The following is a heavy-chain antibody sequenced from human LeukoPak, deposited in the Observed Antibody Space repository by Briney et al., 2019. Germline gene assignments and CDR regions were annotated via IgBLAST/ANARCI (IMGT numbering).Heavy chain of an antibody. D-gene: IGHD3-22*01. CDR3: AKDGNYYDSSGYYRYYFDY. V-gene: IGHV3-23*01. CDR1: GFTFSSYW. Sequence: GGSLRLSCAASGFTFSSYWISWVRQAPGKGLEWVSAISGSGGSTYYADSVKGRFTISRDNSKNTLYLQMNSLRAEDTAVYYCAKDGNYYDSSGYYRYYFDYWGREPWSPSPQ. J-gene: IGHJ4*02. CDR2: ISGSGGST.